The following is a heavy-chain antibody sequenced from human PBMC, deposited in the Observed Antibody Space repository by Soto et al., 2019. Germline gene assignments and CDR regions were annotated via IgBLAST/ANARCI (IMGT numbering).Heavy chain of an antibody. V-gene: IGHV4-59*01. CDR1: GGSISSYY. CDR2: IYYSGST. J-gene: IGHJ3*02. Sequence: PSETLSLTCTVSGGSISSYYWSWIRQPPGEGLEWIGYIYYSGSTNYNPSLKSRVTISVDTSKNQFSLKLSSVTAADTAVYYCVSESTVTDAFDIWGQGTMVTVSS. CDR3: VSESTVTDAFDI. D-gene: IGHD4-17*01.